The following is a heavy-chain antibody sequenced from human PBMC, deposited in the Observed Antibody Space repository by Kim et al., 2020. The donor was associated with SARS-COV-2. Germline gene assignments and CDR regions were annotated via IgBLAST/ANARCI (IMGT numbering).Heavy chain of an antibody. D-gene: IGHD3-10*01. CDR1: GGTFSRYA. CDR2: IIPIFGTA. CDR3: TREGGGGSGSLDY. Sequence: SVKVSCKASGGTFSRYAISWVRQAPGQGLEWMGGIIPIFGTANYAQKFQGRVTITADKSTSTAYMELSSLRSEDTAVYYCTREGGGGSGSLDYWGQGTLVTVSS. V-gene: IGHV1-69*06. J-gene: IGHJ4*02.